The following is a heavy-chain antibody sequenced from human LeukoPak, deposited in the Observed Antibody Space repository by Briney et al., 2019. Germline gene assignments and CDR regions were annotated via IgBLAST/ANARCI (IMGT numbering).Heavy chain of an antibody. CDR3: AGESGWYGGAGY. CDR1: GGSISSYY. Sequence: SESLSLTCTVSGGSISSYYWSWIRQPPGKGLEWIGYIYYSGNTNYNPSLKSRVTISIDTSKNQFSLKLSSVTAADTAVYYCAGESGWYGGAGYWGQGTLVTVSS. J-gene: IGHJ4*02. CDR2: IYYSGNT. V-gene: IGHV4-59*13. D-gene: IGHD6-19*01.